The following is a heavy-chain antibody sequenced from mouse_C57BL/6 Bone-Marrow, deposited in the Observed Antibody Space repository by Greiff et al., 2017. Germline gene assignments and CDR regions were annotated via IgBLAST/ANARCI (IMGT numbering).Heavy chain of an antibody. D-gene: IGHD4-1*01. CDR2: ISSGSSTI. J-gene: IGHJ2*01. Sequence: EVKLVASGGGLVKPGGSLKLSCAASGFTFSDYGMHWVRQAPEKGLEWVAYISSGSSTIYYADTVKGRFTISRDNAKNTLFLQMTSLRSEDTAMYYCARGTGRYFDYWGQGTTLTVSS. CDR3: ARGTGRYFDY. CDR1: GFTFSDYG. V-gene: IGHV5-17*01.